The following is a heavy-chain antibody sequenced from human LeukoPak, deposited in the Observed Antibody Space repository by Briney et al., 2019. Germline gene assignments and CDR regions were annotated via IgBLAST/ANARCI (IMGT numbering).Heavy chain of an antibody. CDR1: GGSISSYY. Sequence: SETLSLTCTVSGGSISSYYWSWIRQPAGKGLEWIGRIYTSGSTNYNPSLKSRVTMSVDTSKNQFSLKLSSVTAADTPVYYCARSSVPSYYYDSSGYIVWGQGTLVTVSS. V-gene: IGHV4-4*07. J-gene: IGHJ4*02. D-gene: IGHD3-22*01. CDR3: ARSSVPSYYYDSSGYIV. CDR2: IYTSGST.